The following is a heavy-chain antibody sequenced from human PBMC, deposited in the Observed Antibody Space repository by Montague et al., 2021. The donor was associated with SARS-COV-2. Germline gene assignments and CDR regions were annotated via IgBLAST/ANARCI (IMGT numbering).Heavy chain of an antibody. D-gene: IGHD5-12*01. CDR2: IDWDDDK. V-gene: IGHV2-70*01. J-gene: IGHJ4*02. Sequence: VKPTQTLTLTCTFSGVSLATSGMSVSWIRQPPGKALEWLALIDWDDDKYYTTSLKTRLTISKDTSKNQVVLKMSNMDPVDTATYYCARKRTASGAYEGLYYDFWGQGALVTVSA. CDR3: ARKRTASGAYEGLYYDF. CDR1: GVSLATSGMS.